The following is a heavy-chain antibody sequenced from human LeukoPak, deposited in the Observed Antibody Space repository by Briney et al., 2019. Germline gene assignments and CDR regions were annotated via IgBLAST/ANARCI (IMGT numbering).Heavy chain of an antibody. V-gene: IGHV3-23*01. CDR1: GFTFSSYA. J-gene: IGHJ4*02. D-gene: IGHD1-26*01. CDR2: ISGSGGST. Sequence: GGSLRLSCAASGFTFSSYAMSWVRQAPGKGLEWVSAISGSGGSTYYADSVKGRFTISRDNSKNTLYLQMNSLRAEDTDVYYCAKDQFSGSYHTDFDYWGQGTLVTVSS. CDR3: AKDQFSGSYHTDFDY.